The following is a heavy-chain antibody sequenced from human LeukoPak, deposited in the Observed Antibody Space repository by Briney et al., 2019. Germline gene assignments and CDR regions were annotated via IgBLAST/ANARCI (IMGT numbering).Heavy chain of an antibody. CDR1: RSTFTGYN. Sequence: ASVKVSCKASRSTFTGYNIHWVRQAPGQGLEWMGWINPNSGGTNYAQKFQGRVTMTRDTSISTAYMELSTLRPDDTAVYYCARINTVFGVINNDYWGQGTLVTVSS. J-gene: IGHJ4*02. CDR3: ARINTVFGVINNDY. D-gene: IGHD3-3*01. V-gene: IGHV1-2*02. CDR2: INPNSGGT.